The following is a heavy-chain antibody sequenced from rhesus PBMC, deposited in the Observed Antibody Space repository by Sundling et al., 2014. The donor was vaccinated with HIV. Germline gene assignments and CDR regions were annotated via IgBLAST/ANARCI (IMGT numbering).Heavy chain of an antibody. CDR3: ARAPSSFAMLFNS. Sequence: QVQLQESGPGLVKPSETLSLTCAVSGGSISADYWNWIRQPPGKGLEWIGFIGGSSGSTSYNPSLQSRVTISTDTSKNQFSLKLSSVTDADTAVYYCARAPSSFAMLFNSWGQGVLVTVSS. D-gene: IGHD2-2*01. CDR2: IGGSSGST. CDR1: GGSISADY. J-gene: IGHJ4*01. V-gene: IGHV4-165*02.